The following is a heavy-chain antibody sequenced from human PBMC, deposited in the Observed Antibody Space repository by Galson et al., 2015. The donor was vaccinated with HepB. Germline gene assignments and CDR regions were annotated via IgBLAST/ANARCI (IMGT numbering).Heavy chain of an antibody. CDR3: ARGALIVVVDANPNNWFDP. CDR1: GYTFSSYS. J-gene: IGHJ5*02. CDR2: SSAYNHYT. Sequence: SVKVSCKASGYTFSSYSITWVRQAPGQGLEWMGWSSAYNHYTNYAQKLQGRATMTTDTSTSTAYMELRSLRSNDTAVYYCARGALIVVVDANPNNWFDPWGQGTLVTVSS. V-gene: IGHV1-18*01. D-gene: IGHD2-15*01.